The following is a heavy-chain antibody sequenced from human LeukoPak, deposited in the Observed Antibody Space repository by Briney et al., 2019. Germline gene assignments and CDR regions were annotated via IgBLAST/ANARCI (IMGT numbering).Heavy chain of an antibody. J-gene: IGHJ5*02. Sequence: GGSLRLSCAASGFTFSSYSMNWVRQAPGKGLEWVSSISSSSSYIYYADSVKGRFTISRDNAKNSLYLQMNSLRAEDTAVYYCARGIRGKLVINWFDPWGQGTLVTVSS. V-gene: IGHV3-21*01. CDR2: ISSSSSYI. D-gene: IGHD3-10*01. CDR3: ARGIRGKLVINWFDP. CDR1: GFTFSSYS.